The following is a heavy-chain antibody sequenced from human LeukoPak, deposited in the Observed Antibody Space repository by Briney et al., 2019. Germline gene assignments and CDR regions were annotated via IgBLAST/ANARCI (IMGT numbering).Heavy chain of an antibody. D-gene: IGHD3-9*01. CDR2: ISSSSSYI. Sequence: GGSLRLSCAASGFTFSNYNMNWVRQAPGKGLEWVSYISSSSSYIYYADSLKGRFTISRDNAQNSLYLQMNSLRAEDTAVYYCARDSADNLDWGQGTLVTVSS. J-gene: IGHJ4*02. CDR3: ARDSADNLD. V-gene: IGHV3-21*01. CDR1: GFTFSNYN.